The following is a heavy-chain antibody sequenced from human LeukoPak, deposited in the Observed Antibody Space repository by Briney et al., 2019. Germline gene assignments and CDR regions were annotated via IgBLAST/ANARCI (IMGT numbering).Heavy chain of an antibody. V-gene: IGHV3-33*01. CDR2: IWYDGSNK. Sequence: GGSLRLSCAASGFTFSSYGMHWVRQAPGKGLEWVAVIWYDGSNKYCADSVKGRFTISRDNSKNTLYLQMNSLRAEDTAVYYCARDSPYYDILTGYYLGYYYYGMDVWGQGTTVTVSS. D-gene: IGHD3-9*01. CDR1: GFTFSSYG. J-gene: IGHJ6*02. CDR3: ARDSPYYDILTGYYLGYYYYGMDV.